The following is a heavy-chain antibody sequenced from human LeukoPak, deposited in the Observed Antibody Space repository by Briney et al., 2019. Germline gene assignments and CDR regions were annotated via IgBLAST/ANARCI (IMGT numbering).Heavy chain of an antibody. V-gene: IGHV3-48*03. J-gene: IGHJ5*02. CDR1: GFTFSSYE. Sequence: GGSLRLSCEASGFTFSSYEMNWVRQAPGKGLEWVSYISSSGSTIYYADSVKGRFTISRDNAKNSLYLQMNSLRAEDTAVYYCAKTNYYDSSLDPWGQGTLVTVSS. D-gene: IGHD3-22*01. CDR2: ISSSGSTI. CDR3: AKTNYYDSSLDP.